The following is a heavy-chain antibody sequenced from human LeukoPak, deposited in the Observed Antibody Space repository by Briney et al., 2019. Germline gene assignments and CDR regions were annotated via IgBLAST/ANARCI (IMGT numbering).Heavy chain of an antibody. CDR3: AGTYYYGSGSFYTP. CDR1: GGSISSSSYY. D-gene: IGHD3-10*01. Sequence: PSETLSLTCTVSGGSISSSSYYWGWIRQPPGKGLEWIGSIYYSGSTYYNPSLKSRVTISVDTSKNQFSLKLSSVTAADTAVYYCAGTYYYGSGSFYTPWGQGTLVTVSS. V-gene: IGHV4-39*07. J-gene: IGHJ5*02. CDR2: IYYSGST.